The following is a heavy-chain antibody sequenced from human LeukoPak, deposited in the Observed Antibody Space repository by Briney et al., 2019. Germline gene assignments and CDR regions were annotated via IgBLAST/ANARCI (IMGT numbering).Heavy chain of an antibody. CDR1: GGSITSYY. CDR2: IYYSGST. J-gene: IGHJ4*02. V-gene: IGHV4-59*08. CDR3: ARLRGCSGGSCYHPNFDS. Sequence: SETLSLTCTVSGGSITSYYWSWIRQPPGKGLEWIGYIYYSGSTNYNPSLKSRVTLSVDTSKNQFSLKLSSVTAADTAAYYCARLRGCSGGSCYHPNFDSWGQGTLVTVSS. D-gene: IGHD2-15*01.